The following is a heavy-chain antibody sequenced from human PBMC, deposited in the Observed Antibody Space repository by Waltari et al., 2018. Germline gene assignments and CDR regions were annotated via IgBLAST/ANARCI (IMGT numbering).Heavy chain of an antibody. J-gene: IGHJ4*02. CDR3: ARDRLLWFRELFPDY. Sequence: GFTFSSYAMHWVRQAPGKGLEWVAVISYDGSNKYYADSVKGRFTISRDNSKNTLYLQMNSLRAEDTAVYYCARDRLLWFRELFPDYWGQGTLVTVSS. CDR2: ISYDGSNK. D-gene: IGHD3-10*01. CDR1: GFTFSSYA. V-gene: IGHV3-30-3*01.